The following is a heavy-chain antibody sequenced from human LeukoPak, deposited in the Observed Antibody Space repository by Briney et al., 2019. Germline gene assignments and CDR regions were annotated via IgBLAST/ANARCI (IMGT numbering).Heavy chain of an antibody. CDR2: FGTRSTSV. V-gene: IGHV3-21*01. CDR3: AREVSEGFDF. J-gene: IGHJ4*02. CDR1: GFPFSGYS. D-gene: IGHD3-22*01. Sequence: AGGSLRLSCVASGFPFSGYSMNWIRQAPGKGLEWVSSFGTRSTSVYHAGSVKGRFAISRDNAKNSLYLQMNSLRAEDTALYYCAREVSEGFDFWGQGTLVTVSS.